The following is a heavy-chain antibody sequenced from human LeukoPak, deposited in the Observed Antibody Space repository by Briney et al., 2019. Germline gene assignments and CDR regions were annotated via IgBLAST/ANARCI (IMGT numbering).Heavy chain of an antibody. V-gene: IGHV3-23*01. CDR2: ISGSGGST. CDR3: AKAPSGSRGTYFDY. Sequence: GGSLRLSCAASGFTFSSYAVSWVRQAPGKGLEWVSAISGSGGSTYYADSVKGRFTISRDNSKNTLYLQMNSLRAEDTAVYYCAKAPSGSRGTYFDYWGQGTLVTVSS. D-gene: IGHD1-26*01. CDR1: GFTFSSYA. J-gene: IGHJ4*02.